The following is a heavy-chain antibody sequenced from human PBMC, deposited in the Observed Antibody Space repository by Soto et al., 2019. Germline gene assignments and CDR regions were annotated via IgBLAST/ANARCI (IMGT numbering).Heavy chain of an antibody. D-gene: IGHD2-2*01. CDR1: GYIFTDHY. Sequence: EASVKVSCKASGYIFTDHYVHWVRQAPGQGLEWLGWINPSNGVTYYAQNFRDRVTMTRDTSISTAYMDLTRLTSDDTAVYFCAMDPDRTSRNLLFPWAQGTLVTVSS. CDR2: INPSNGVT. J-gene: IGHJ5*02. CDR3: AMDPDRTSRNLLFP. V-gene: IGHV1-2*02.